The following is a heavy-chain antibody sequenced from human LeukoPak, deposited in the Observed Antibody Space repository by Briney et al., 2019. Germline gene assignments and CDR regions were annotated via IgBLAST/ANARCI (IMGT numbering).Heavy chain of an antibody. Sequence: SETLSLTCTVSGGSISSYYWSWIRQPPGKGLEWIGYIYYSGSTNYNPSLKSRVTISVDTSKNQFSLKLSSVTAAVTAVYYCAGGRVATIDYWGQGTLVTVSS. CDR2: IYYSGST. CDR3: AGGRVATIDY. J-gene: IGHJ4*02. D-gene: IGHD5-12*01. V-gene: IGHV4-59*01. CDR1: GGSISSYY.